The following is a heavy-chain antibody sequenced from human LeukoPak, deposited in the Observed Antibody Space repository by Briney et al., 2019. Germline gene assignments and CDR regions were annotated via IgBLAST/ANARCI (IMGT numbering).Heavy chain of an antibody. CDR1: GFTFDDYA. CDR3: VKDTRGGYFDSSGYADC. V-gene: IGHV3-9*01. CDR2: ISWNSGGI. Sequence: PGGSLRLSCAASGFTFDDYAMHWVRQAPGKVLEWVSGISWNSGGIGYADSVKGRFTISRDNAKNSLYLQMNSLRAEDTALYYCVKDTRGGYFDSSGYADCWGQGTLVTVSS. J-gene: IGHJ4*02. D-gene: IGHD3-22*01.